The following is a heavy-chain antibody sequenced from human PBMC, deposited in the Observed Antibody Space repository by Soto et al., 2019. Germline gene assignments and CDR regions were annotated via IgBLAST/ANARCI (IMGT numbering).Heavy chain of an antibody. Sequence: PGGSLRLSCAASGFTFTRFSMTCVRQAPGKGLEWVANIKQDGGEKYYVDSVKGRFTISRDNAKNSLYLQMNSLRAEDTALYYCAKDISPVAVAGRQDVWGQGTTVTVSS. J-gene: IGHJ6*02. V-gene: IGHV3-7*03. CDR3: AKDISPVAVAGRQDV. D-gene: IGHD6-19*01. CDR2: IKQDGGEK. CDR1: GFTFTRFS.